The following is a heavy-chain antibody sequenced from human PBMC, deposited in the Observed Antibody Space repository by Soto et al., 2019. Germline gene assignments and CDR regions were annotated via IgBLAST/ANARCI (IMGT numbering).Heavy chain of an antibody. CDR1: GVSISSYY. J-gene: IGHJ3*02. D-gene: IGHD3-10*01. CDR2: IYNSRTT. CDR3: ARVGGSGNYPHEAFDI. V-gene: IGHV4-59*01. Sequence: QVQLQESGPGLVKPSGTLSLTCAVSGVSISSYYWSWIRQPPGKELEWSGHIYNSRTTDYNPSLKGRVAESIDTSKNQFCLRLNSVTAADTAVYFCARVGGSGNYPHEAFDIWGQGTMVTVSS.